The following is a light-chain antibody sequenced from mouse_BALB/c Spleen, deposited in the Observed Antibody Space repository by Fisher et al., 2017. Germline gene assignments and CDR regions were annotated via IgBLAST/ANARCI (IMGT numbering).Light chain of an antibody. CDR1: SSVSSSY. V-gene: IGKV4-74*01. CDR3: HQYHRSPYT. Sequence: IVLTQTTAIMSASLGERVTMTCTASSSVSSSYLHWYQQKPGSSPKLWIYSTSNLASGVPARFSGSGSGTSYSLTISSMEAEDAATYYCHQYHRSPYTFGGRTKLEIK. J-gene: IGKJ2*01. CDR2: STS.